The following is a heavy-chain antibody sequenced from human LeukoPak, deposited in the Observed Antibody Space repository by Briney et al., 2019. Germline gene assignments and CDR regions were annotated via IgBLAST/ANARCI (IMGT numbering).Heavy chain of an antibody. V-gene: IGHV4-39*02. J-gene: IGHJ3*02. CDR3: ARDRSLLYAFDI. CDR1: GGSISSNSYY. CDR2: IYYSGST. Sequence: PSETLSLTCTVSGGSISSNSYYWGWIRQPPGKGLEWIGTIYYSGSTYYNPSLKSRVTISVDTSKNQFSLKLSSVTAADTAVYYCARDRSLLYAFDIWGQGTMVTVSS. D-gene: IGHD3-10*01.